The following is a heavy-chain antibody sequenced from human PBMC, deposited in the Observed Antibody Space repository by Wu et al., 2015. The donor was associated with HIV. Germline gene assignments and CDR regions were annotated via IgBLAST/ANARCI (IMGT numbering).Heavy chain of an antibody. D-gene: IGHD3-22*01. CDR1: GGTFSSYA. J-gene: IGHJ4*02. V-gene: IGHV1-69*13. CDR2: IIPIFGTA. Sequence: QVQLAQSGAEVKKPGSSVKVSCKASGGTFSSYAISWVRQAPGQGLEWMGRIIPIFGTANYAQKFQGRVTITADESTSTAYMELSSLRSEDTAVYYCARDPDYYDSSGGEGPYWGQGTLVTVSS. CDR3: ARDPDYYDSSGGEGPY.